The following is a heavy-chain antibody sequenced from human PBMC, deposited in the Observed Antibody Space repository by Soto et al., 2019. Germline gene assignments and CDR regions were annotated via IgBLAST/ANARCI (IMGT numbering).Heavy chain of an antibody. CDR2: VSSYNGNT. CDR1: GYTVTDHG. Sequence: QVQLVQSGPEVKKPGASVTVSCKTSGYTVTDHGIDWVRQAPGQGLEWVGWVSSYNGNTNYAYNLKDRVIMTTDASTSTAYMELRGLRSDDTAVYYCVRDVEGSYSPADFWGQGTPVTVSS. V-gene: IGHV1-18*01. J-gene: IGHJ4*02. CDR3: VRDVEGSYSPADF. D-gene: IGHD3-10*01.